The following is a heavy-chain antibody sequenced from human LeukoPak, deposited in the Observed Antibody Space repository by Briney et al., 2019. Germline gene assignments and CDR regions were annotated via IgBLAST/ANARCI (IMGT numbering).Heavy chain of an antibody. CDR2: INSNSNYM. J-gene: IGHJ3*02. CDR3: ARSEFEAFDM. Sequence: KPGGSLRLSCAASGFIFSYYSMNWGRQAPGKGLEWVSSINSNSNYMSYADSVKGRFTISRDNAKNSLYLQMTSLRAEDTAVYYCARSEFEAFDMWGQGTMVTVSS. CDR1: GFIFSYYS. D-gene: IGHD3-10*01. V-gene: IGHV3-21*01.